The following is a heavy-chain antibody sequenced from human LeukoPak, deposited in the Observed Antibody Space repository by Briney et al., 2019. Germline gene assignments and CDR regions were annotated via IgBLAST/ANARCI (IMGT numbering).Heavy chain of an antibody. J-gene: IGHJ4*02. V-gene: IGHV3-53*01. CDR2: IYSGGST. D-gene: IGHD2-15*01. CDR1: GFTVSSNY. Sequence: PGGSLRLSCAASGFTVSSNYMSWVRQAPGKGLEWVSVIYSGGSTYYADSVKGRFTISRDNSKNTLYLQMNSLRAEDTAVYYCAREVVSVPSYFESWGQGTRVTVSS. CDR3: AREVVSVPSYFES.